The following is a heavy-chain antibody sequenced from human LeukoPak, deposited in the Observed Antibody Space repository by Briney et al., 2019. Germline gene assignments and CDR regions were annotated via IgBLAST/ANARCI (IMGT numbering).Heavy chain of an antibody. V-gene: IGHV3-33*01. D-gene: IGHD4-11*01. Sequence: GRSLRLSCAASGFTFSSYGMHWVRQAPGKGLEWVAVKWYDGSNKYYADSVKGRFTISRDNSKNTLYLQMNSLRAEDTAVYYCARDNYDAFDIWGQGTMVTVSS. J-gene: IGHJ3*02. CDR1: GFTFSSYG. CDR3: ARDNYDAFDI. CDR2: KWYDGSNK.